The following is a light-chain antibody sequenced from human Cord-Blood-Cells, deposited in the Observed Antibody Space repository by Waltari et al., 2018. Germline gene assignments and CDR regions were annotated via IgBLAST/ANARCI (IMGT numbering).Light chain of an antibody. CDR3: QAWDSSTVV. J-gene: IGLJ2*01. V-gene: IGLV3-1*01. Sequence: SYELTQPPSVSVSPGQTASIPCSGDKLGGKSACWYQQKPGQSPVLGIYQDSKRPSGIPERFSGSNSGNTATLTISGTQAMDEADYYCQAWDSSTVVFGGGTKLTVL. CDR2: QDS. CDR1: KLGGKS.